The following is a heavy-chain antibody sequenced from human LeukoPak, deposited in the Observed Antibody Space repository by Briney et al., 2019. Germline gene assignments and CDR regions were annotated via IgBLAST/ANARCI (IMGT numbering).Heavy chain of an antibody. CDR2: IKKDGSEK. V-gene: IGHV3-7*01. Sequence: GGSLRLSCAASGFTFSSYWMSWVRQAPGKGLEWVANIKKDGSEKYYVDSVKGRFTISRDNSKNTLYLQIHSLRAEDTAVYYCAKDSAAPISITMVRGRWYFDYWGQGTLVTVSS. CDR1: GFTFSSYW. J-gene: IGHJ4*02. D-gene: IGHD3-10*01. CDR3: AKDSAAPISITMVRGRWYFDY.